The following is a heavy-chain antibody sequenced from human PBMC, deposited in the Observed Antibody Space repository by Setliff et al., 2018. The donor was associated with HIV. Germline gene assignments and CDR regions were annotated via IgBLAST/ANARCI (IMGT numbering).Heavy chain of an antibody. Sequence: SETLSLTCVVSTYSISSGFYWAWIRQPPGKGLEWIGSIYHSGSTYYSPSLKSRVTISIDTSKNQFSLRLTSVTAADTAVYYCARILPGDYYGSGSYFDYWGQGTLVTVSS. D-gene: IGHD3-10*01. CDR1: TYSISSGFY. V-gene: IGHV4-38-2*01. CDR3: ARILPGDYYGSGSYFDY. J-gene: IGHJ4*02. CDR2: IYHSGST.